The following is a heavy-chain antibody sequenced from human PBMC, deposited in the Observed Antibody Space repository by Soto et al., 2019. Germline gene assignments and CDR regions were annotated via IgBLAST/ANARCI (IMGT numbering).Heavy chain of an antibody. CDR1: GFTFSSYG. CDR2: ISYDGSNK. CDR3: WDSLPKGELLGPY. J-gene: IGHJ4*02. V-gene: IGHV3-30*03. D-gene: IGHD1-26*01. Sequence: PGGSLRLSCAASGFTFSSYGMHWVRQAPGKGLEWVAVISYDGSNKYYADSVKGRFTISRDNSKNTLYLQMNSLRAEDTAVYYCWDSLPKGELLGPYWGQGTLVTVSS.